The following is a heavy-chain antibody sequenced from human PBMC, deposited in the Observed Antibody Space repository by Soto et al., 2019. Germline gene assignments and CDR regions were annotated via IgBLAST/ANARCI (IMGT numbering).Heavy chain of an antibody. D-gene: IGHD3-22*01. CDR2: IYYSGST. J-gene: IGHJ4*02. CDR1: CGSIISGDYY. Sequence: SGTLSLTGTVSCGSIISGDYYWILIGQPPGKGLELIGYIYYSGSTYYNPSLKSRVTISVDTSKNQFSLKLSSVTAADTAVYYCARVPYYYDSSGLEQVGSGFDYWGQGTLVTVSS. V-gene: IGHV4-30-4*01. CDR3: ARVPYYYDSSGLEQVGSGFDY.